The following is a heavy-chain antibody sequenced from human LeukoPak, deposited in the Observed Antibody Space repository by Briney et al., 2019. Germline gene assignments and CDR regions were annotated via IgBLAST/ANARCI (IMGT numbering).Heavy chain of an antibody. D-gene: IGHD3-3*01. V-gene: IGHV3-53*01. CDR3: ARVFGGPDAFDI. J-gene: IGHJ3*02. Sequence: GGSLRLSCAASGFTVSSNYMSWVRQAPGKGPEWVSVIYSGGSTYYADSVKGRFTISRDNSKNTLYLQMNSLRAEDTAVYYCARVFGGPDAFDIWGQGTMVTVSS. CDR2: IYSGGST. CDR1: GFTVSSNY.